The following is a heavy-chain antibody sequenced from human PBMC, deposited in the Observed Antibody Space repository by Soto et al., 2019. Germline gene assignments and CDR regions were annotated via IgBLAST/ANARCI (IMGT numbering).Heavy chain of an antibody. J-gene: IGHJ4*02. CDR1: GFTFSSYW. V-gene: IGHV3-74*01. D-gene: IGHD4-17*01. CDR3: VRVGYGDLGG. CDR2: IKSDGSDT. Sequence: EVQLVESGGGLVQPGGSLRLSCAASGFTFSSYWMHWVRQAPGKGLVWVSRIKSDGSDTSYADSVKGRFTISRDNAKNTLFLHMSSPRAEGTAVYCCVRVGYGDLGGWGQGTLVTVSS.